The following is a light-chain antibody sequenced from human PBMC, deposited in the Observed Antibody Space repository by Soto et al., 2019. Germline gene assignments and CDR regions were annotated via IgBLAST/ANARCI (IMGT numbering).Light chain of an antibody. Sequence: QSALTQPASVSGSPGQSITISCTGTSSDFGNYNLVSWYQQYPGKAPKLMIYEVSKRPSGVSNRFSGSKSGNTASLTISGLQAEDEADYYCCSYAGSSTFYVFGTGTKVTVL. CDR3: CSYAGSSTFYV. CDR2: EVS. J-gene: IGLJ1*01. V-gene: IGLV2-23*02. CDR1: SSDFGNYNL.